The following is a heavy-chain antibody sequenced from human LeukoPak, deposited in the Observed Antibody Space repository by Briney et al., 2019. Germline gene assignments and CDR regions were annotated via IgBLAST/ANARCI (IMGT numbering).Heavy chain of an antibody. CDR1: GGSISNYY. D-gene: IGHD2/OR15-2a*01. V-gene: IGHV4-4*07. CDR3: ARDFYGDDGHHPFDY. J-gene: IGHJ4*02. Sequence: SETLSLTCSVSGGSISNYYWNWLRQPAGKGLEWIGRIYASGSTNYNPSLKGRVTISMDKSKNHFSLNLRSVTAADTAFYYCARDFYGDDGHHPFDYWGQGIQVTVSS. CDR2: IYASGST.